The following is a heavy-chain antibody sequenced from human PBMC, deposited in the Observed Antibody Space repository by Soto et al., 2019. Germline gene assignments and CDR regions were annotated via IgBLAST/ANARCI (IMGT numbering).Heavy chain of an antibody. D-gene: IGHD2-21*02. Sequence: QIQLQESGPGLVRPSQTLSLTCTVSGGSLNSEHYHWTWIRQAPGKGLEWIEYIHYTGSVRYNPSLQSRITMSVDTSKNLFSLNLSSVTAADTAVYFCVREDDGGDRDYYGLDVWGQGTMVTVSS. CDR1: GGSLNSEHYH. J-gene: IGHJ6*02. CDR3: VREDDGGDRDYYGLDV. CDR2: IHYTGSV. V-gene: IGHV4-30-4*01.